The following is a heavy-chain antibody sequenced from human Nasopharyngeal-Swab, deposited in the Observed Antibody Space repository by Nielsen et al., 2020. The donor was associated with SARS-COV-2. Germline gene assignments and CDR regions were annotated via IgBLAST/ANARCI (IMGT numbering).Heavy chain of an antibody. Sequence: ASVKASCKVSGYTLTELSMHWVRQAHGKGLEWMGGFDPEDGETIYAQKFQGRVTMTEDTSTDTAYMELSSLRSEDTAVYYCATSPPLLPMGRHWFDPWGQGALVTVSS. D-gene: IGHD3-22*01. CDR2: FDPEDGET. J-gene: IGHJ5*02. CDR3: ATSPPLLPMGRHWFDP. CDR1: GYTLTELS. V-gene: IGHV1-24*01.